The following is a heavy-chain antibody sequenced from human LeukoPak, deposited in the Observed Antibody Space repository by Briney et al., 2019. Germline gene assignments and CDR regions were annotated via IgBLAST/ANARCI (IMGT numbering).Heavy chain of an antibody. CDR2: INPNSGGT. D-gene: IGHD3-3*01. CDR3: ARAGEESGYINWVDY. CDR1: GYTFTGYY. J-gene: IGHJ4*02. V-gene: IGHV1-2*06. Sequence: ASVKVSCKASGYTFTGYYMHWVRQAPGQGLEWMGQINPNSGGTNYAQKFQGRVTMTRDTSISTAYMELSRLRSDDTAVYYCARAGEESGYINWVDYWGQGTLVTVSS.